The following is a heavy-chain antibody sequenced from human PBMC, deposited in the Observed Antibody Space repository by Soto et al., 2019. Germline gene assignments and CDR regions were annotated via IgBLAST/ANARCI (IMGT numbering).Heavy chain of an antibody. J-gene: IGHJ5*02. D-gene: IGHD2-2*01. CDR2: IIPIFGTA. V-gene: IGHV1-69*13. CDR3: AEGYCSSTSCSGGFDP. Sequence: GASVKVSCKASGGTFSSYAISWVRQAPGQGLEWMGGIIPIFGTANYAQKFQGRVTITADESTSTAYMELSSLRSEDTAVYYCAEGYCSSTSCSGGFDPWGQGTLVTVSS. CDR1: GGTFSSYA.